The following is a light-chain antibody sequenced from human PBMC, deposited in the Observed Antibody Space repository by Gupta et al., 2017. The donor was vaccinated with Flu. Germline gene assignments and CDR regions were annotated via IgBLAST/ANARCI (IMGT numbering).Light chain of an antibody. V-gene: IGLV2-8*01. CDR1: NSDVGTYNY. Sequence: QSALPQPPSASGSLGQSVPISCTGTNSDVGTYNYVSWYQQHPGKAPKLMIYEVNKRPSGVPDRFSGSKSGNTASLTVSGLQAEDGADYYCSAYSGSNNFEVFGGGTKLTVV. CDR2: EVN. CDR3: SAYSGSNNFEV. J-gene: IGLJ3*02.